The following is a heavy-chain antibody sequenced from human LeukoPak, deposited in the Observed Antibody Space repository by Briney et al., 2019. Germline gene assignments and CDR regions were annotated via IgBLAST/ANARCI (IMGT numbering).Heavy chain of an antibody. J-gene: IGHJ3*02. CDR2: IKQDGTEK. CDR1: GFTFTTYW. CDR3: ARDDGGNFNDAFDI. V-gene: IGHV3-7*01. Sequence: GGSLRLSCTASGFTFTTYWMSWVRHPPGKGLEWVANIKQDGTEKYYVDSVKGRFTISRDNAKNSLYLQMNSLRAEDTAVYYCARDDGGNFNDAFDIWGQGTMVAVSS. D-gene: IGHD4-23*01.